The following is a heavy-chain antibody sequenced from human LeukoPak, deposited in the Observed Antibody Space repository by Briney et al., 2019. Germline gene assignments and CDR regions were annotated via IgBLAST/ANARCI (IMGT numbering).Heavy chain of an antibody. CDR3: ATATMVRDVHFDY. CDR1: GGTFSSYT. J-gene: IGHJ4*02. Sequence: SVKVSCKASGGTFSSYTVTWVRQAPGQGLEWMGGIIPIFGSANYAQKFQGRVTITADESTSTAYMELSSLRSEDTAVYYCATATMVRDVHFDYWGQGTLVTVSS. D-gene: IGHD3-10*01. CDR2: IIPIFGSA. V-gene: IGHV1-69*13.